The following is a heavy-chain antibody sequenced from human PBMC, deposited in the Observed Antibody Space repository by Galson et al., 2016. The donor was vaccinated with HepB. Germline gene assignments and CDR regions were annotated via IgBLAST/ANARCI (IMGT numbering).Heavy chain of an antibody. J-gene: IGHJ4*02. D-gene: IGHD3-22*01. V-gene: IGHV4-59*01. CDR2: YSGNT. CDR3: ARAANYYDSGGYYKGAFDQ. Sequence: YSGNTNYKPSLKSRVSISVDTSKNQFSLKLSSVTAADTAVYYCARAANYYDSGGYYKGAFDQWGQGILVTVSS.